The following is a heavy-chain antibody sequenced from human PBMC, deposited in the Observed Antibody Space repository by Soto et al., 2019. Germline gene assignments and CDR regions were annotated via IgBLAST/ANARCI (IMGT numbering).Heavy chain of an antibody. J-gene: IGHJ4*02. V-gene: IGHV3-23*01. D-gene: IGHD6-6*01. CDR1: GFTFSSYA. Sequence: SLRLSCAASGFTFSSYAMSWVRQAPGKGLEWVSAISGSGGSTYYADSVKGRFTISRDNSKKTLYLQMNSLRAEDTAVYYCAKEQYSSSQGDFDYWGQGTLVTVS. CDR2: ISGSGGST. CDR3: AKEQYSSSQGDFDY.